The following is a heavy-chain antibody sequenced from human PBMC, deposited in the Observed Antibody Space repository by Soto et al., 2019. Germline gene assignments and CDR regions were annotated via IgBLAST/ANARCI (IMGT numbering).Heavy chain of an antibody. CDR1: GGTFSSYA. V-gene: IGHV1-69*13. CDR2: IIPIFGTA. D-gene: IGHD6-13*01. CDR3: ARVGQQQLEGDAFDI. Sequence: APLKVSCKASGGTFSSYAISWARQATGQGLEWMGGIIPIFGTANYAQKFQGRVTITADESTSTAYMELSSLRSEDTAVYYCARVGQQQLEGDAFDIWGQGTMATVS. J-gene: IGHJ3*02.